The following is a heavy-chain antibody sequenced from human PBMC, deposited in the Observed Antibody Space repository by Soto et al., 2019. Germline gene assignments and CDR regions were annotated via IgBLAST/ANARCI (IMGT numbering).Heavy chain of an antibody. Sequence: EVQLLESGGGLVQPGGSLRLSCAASGLTFSSYAMTWVRQAPGKGLEWVSGISGSGDGTYYADSVKGRFTISRDNSKNTLYLQIHSLRAEDLAVYNCAKGGYKSRSAYWGQGTLVTVSS. V-gene: IGHV3-23*01. CDR2: ISGSGDGT. CDR3: AKGGYKSRSAY. CDR1: GLTFSSYA. J-gene: IGHJ4*02. D-gene: IGHD5-12*01.